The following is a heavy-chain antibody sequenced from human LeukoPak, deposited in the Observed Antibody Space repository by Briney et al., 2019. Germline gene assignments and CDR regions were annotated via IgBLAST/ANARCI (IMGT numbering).Heavy chain of an antibody. CDR3: ARLAFRGPAGADFDY. V-gene: IGHV4-59*08. Sequence: SETLSLTCTVFGGSISSHYWSWIRQPPGKGLEWIGYIYYTGSTNYNPSLESRVTMSVDTSKNQFSLKLSSVTAADTAVYYCARLAFRGPAGADFDYWGQGTLVTVSS. D-gene: IGHD6-19*01. J-gene: IGHJ4*02. CDR2: IYYTGST. CDR1: GGSISSHY.